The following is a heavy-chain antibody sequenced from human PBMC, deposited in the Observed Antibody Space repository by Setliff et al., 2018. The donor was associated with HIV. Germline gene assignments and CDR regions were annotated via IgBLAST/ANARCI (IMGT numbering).Heavy chain of an antibody. CDR3: AREGLYSGSQINWFDP. Sequence: SETLSLTCTVSGGSISSGDYYWSWIRQPPGKGLEWIGYTYYSGYTQYNPSLKSRVTISVDTSKNQFSLKLSSVTAADTAVYYCAREGLYSGSQINWFDPWGQGTLVTVSS. J-gene: IGHJ5*02. CDR1: GGSISSGDYY. D-gene: IGHD1-26*01. V-gene: IGHV4-30-4*02. CDR2: TYYSGYT.